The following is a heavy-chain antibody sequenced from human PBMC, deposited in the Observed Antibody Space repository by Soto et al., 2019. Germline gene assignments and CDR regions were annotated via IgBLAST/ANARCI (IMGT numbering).Heavy chain of an antibody. V-gene: IGHV3-11*03. CDR3: ARYGFPLKGAAAAPFDY. Sequence: GRFTISRDNAKNSLYLQMNSLRAEDTAVYYCARYGFPLKGAAAAPFDYWGQGTLVTVSS. D-gene: IGHD6-13*01. J-gene: IGHJ4*02.